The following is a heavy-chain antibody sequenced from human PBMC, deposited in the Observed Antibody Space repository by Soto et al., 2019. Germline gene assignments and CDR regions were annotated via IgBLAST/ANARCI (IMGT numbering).Heavy chain of an antibody. J-gene: IGHJ4*02. CDR1: GLTFSGSA. CDR2: IRNKADSYAT. Sequence: GGSLRLSCAASGLTFSGSAIHWVRQASGKGLEWVGRIRNKADSYATAYAASVKGRFTISRDDSKNTAYLQMNSLKTEDTAVYYCTPRDNYNSAFDYWGQGTLVTVSS. CDR3: TPRDNYNSAFDY. V-gene: IGHV3-73*01. D-gene: IGHD4-4*01.